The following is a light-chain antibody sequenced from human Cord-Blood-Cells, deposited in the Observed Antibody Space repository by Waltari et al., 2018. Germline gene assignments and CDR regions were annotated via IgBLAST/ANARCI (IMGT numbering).Light chain of an antibody. CDR2: DVS. J-gene: IGLJ2*01. CDR1: SSDVGGYNY. V-gene: IGLV2-14*01. CDR3: SSYTSSNVV. Sequence: QSALTQPASVSGSPGQSLTISCTGTSSDVGGYNYVSWYQQHPGKAPTLMIYDVSNRPSGVSNRFSGSKSGNTASLTISGLQAEDEADYYCSSYTSSNVVFGGGTKLTVL.